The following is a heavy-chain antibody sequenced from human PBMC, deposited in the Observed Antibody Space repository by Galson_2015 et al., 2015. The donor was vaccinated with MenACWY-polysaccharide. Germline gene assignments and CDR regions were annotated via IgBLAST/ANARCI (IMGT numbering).Heavy chain of an antibody. D-gene: IGHD6-19*01. CDR2: ISKSGDRT. CDR1: EFSFSSYP. V-gene: IGHV3-23*01. J-gene: IGHJ3*02. Sequence: SLRLSCAASEFSFSSYPMSWVRQAPGKGLEWVSFISKSGDRTNYADSVKGRFTISRDNSKNTLYLQVNSLRAEDTAVYYCARESSRIVFHAFDIWGQGTMVTVSS. CDR3: ARESSRIVFHAFDI.